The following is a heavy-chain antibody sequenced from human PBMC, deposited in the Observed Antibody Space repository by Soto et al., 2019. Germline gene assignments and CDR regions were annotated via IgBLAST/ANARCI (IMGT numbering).Heavy chain of an antibody. CDR2: ISYDGSNK. CDR3: ARGYDFWSGYYTPDYGMDV. Sequence: GSLRLSCAASGFTFSSYAMHWVRQAPGKGLEWVAVISYDGSNKYYADSVKGRFTISRDNSKNTLYLQMNSLRAEDTAVYYCARGYDFWSGYYTPDYGMDVWGQGTTVTVSS. J-gene: IGHJ6*02. V-gene: IGHV3-30-3*01. CDR1: GFTFSSYA. D-gene: IGHD3-3*01.